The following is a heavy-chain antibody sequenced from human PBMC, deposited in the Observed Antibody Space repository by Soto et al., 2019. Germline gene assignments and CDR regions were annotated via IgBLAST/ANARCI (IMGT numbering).Heavy chain of an antibody. D-gene: IGHD3-16*01. CDR1: GFTFRIYS. CDR3: ARDATFGTRGGSFDI. J-gene: IGHJ3*02. CDR2: MWYDGTNK. Sequence: GGSLRLSCAASGFTFRIYSMHWVRQSPGKGLEWVAVMWYDGTNKYYGESVKGRFTISRDNSENTLYLQMNSLRVEDTAVYYCARDATFGTRGGSFDIWGHGTLVTVSS. V-gene: IGHV3-33*01.